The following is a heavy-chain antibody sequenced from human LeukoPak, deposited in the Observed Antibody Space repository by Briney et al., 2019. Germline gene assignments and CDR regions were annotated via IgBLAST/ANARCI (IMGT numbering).Heavy chain of an antibody. J-gene: IGHJ4*02. CDR1: GFTFSSYW. Sequence: PGGSLRLSCAASGFTFSSYWMHWVRQAPGKGLVWVSRMRSDGSSTSYADSVKGRFTISRDNAKNTLYLQMSSLRVDDTAVYYCAKDDYNRHWGQGTLVTVSS. CDR2: MRSDGSST. CDR3: AKDDYNRH. D-gene: IGHD5-24*01. V-gene: IGHV3-74*01.